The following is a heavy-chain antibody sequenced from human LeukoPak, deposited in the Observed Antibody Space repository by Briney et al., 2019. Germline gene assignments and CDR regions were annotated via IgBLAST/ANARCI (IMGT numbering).Heavy chain of an antibody. CDR3: AQDIPIEEVPLFGPGF. J-gene: IGHJ4*02. V-gene: IGHV3-48*01. CDR2: VGIISDTV. Sequence: PGGSLRLSCAASGFSFGSYSMNWVRQAPGKGLEWISFVGIISDTVYYADSVKGRFTMSRDKSKNTVYLQMNSLRSEDTAVYFCAQDIPIEEVPLFGPGFWGQGTLVTVSS. CDR1: GFSFGSYS. D-gene: IGHD3-3*01.